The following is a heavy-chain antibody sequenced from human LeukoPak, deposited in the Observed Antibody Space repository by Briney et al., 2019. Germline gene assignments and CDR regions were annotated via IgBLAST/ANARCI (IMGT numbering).Heavy chain of an antibody. CDR1: GFTFSSYA. CDR3: VTLDNWNDGGFDY. J-gene: IGHJ4*02. Sequence: GGSLRLSCAASGFTFSSYAMHWVREAPGKGLEWVSVISYDGSNKYYTDSVKGRFTISRDNSKNTLYLQMNSLRAEDTAVYYCVTLDNWNDGGFDYWGQGTLVTVSS. CDR2: ISYDGSNK. D-gene: IGHD1-20*01. V-gene: IGHV3-30-3*01.